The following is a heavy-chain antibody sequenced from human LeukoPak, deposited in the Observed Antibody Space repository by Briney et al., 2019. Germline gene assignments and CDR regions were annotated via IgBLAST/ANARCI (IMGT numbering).Heavy chain of an antibody. D-gene: IGHD2-15*01. CDR2: ISSSSSTI. CDR3: ARVYCSGGSCSTGDYFDY. J-gene: IGHJ4*02. V-gene: IGHV3-48*01. CDR1: GFTFSSYS. Sequence: PGGSLRLSCAASGFTFSSYSMNWVRQAPGKGLEWVSYISSSSSTIYYADSVKGRFTISRDNAKNSLYLQMNSLRAEDTAVYYCARVYCSGGSCSTGDYFDYWGQETLVTVSS.